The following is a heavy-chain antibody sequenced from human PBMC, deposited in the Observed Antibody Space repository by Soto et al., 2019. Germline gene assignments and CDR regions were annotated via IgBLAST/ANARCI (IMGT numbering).Heavy chain of an antibody. CDR2: IDPSDSQT. Sequence: GESLKISCEGSNDNVNSYWIAWVRQLPGKGLEWMGRIDPSDSQTIYSPSFQGHVTISIDKSNSTAFLQWGGLTASDTAMFYCATSRIHVDSDYFDLRCQGTLVTV. CDR1: NDNVNSYW. V-gene: IGHV5-10-1*01. J-gene: IGHJ4*02. CDR3: ATSRIHVDSDYFDL. D-gene: IGHD5-12*01.